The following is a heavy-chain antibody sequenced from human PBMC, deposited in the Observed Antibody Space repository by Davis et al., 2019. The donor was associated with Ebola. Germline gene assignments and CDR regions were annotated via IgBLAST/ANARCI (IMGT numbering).Heavy chain of an antibody. V-gene: IGHV3-48*03. Sequence: GGSLRLSCAASGFSFSNFEINWVRQAPGKGLEWVSYISSGGSTTYYADSVKGRFTISRDNAKNSLYLQMNSLRAEDTAIYYCLKTSGWYNDYWGQGTLVTVSS. CDR3: LKTSGWYNDY. CDR1: GFSFSNFE. D-gene: IGHD6-19*01. J-gene: IGHJ4*02. CDR2: ISSGGSTT.